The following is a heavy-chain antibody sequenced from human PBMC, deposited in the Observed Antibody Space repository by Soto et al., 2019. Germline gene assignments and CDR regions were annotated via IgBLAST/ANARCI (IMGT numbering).Heavy chain of an antibody. J-gene: IGHJ6*02. V-gene: IGHV1-18*01. CDR2: ISAYNGNT. CDR1: GYTFTSYG. CDR3: ARAPDCSGGSCPYYYGMDV. D-gene: IGHD2-15*01. Sequence: ASVKVSCKASGYTFTSYGISWVRQAPGQGLERMGWISAYNGNTNYAQKLQGRVTMTTDTSTSTAYMELRSLRSDDTAVYYCARAPDCSGGSCPYYYGMDVWGQGTTVTVSS.